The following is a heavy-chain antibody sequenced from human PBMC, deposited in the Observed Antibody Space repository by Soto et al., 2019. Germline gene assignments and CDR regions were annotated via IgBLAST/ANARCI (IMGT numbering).Heavy chain of an antibody. V-gene: IGHV3-9*01. D-gene: IGHD3-10*01. CDR3: VRGSKDSYPGSRIFDF. J-gene: IGHJ4*02. CDR2: ISWNSGSI. CDR1: GFTFGDYA. Sequence: EVQLVESGGGLVQPGRSLRLSCAASGFTFGDYAMQWVRQAPGKGLEWVSAISWNSGSIDYADSVKGRFTISRDNAKNTLYLQMSALRAEDSAIYFCVRGSKDSYPGSRIFDFWGRGTLVTVSS.